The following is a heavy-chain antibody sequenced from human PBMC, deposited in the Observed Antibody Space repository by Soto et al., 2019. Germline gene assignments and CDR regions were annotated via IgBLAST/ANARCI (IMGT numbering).Heavy chain of an antibody. Sequence: QVQLQESGPGLVKPSGTLSLTCAVSGGSISSSNWWSWVRQPPGKGLEWIGEIYHSGSTNYNPSLKSRFPISVDTSKNQFSLKLSSVTAADSAVYYCARVWTTVTNWFDPWGQGTLVTVSS. CDR2: IYHSGST. CDR3: ARVWTTVTNWFDP. V-gene: IGHV4-4*02. CDR1: GGSISSSNW. D-gene: IGHD4-17*01. J-gene: IGHJ5*02.